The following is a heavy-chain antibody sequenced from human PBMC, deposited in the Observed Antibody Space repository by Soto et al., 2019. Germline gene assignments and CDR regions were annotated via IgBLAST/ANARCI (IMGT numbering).Heavy chain of an antibody. D-gene: IGHD2-8*01. Sequence: EVQLLESGGGWVQPGASLRLSCAASGFTFSSYDMSWIRQAPGKALEWVSGISRSGGSAYYEDSVKGRFTISRDNSKNTVYEQMNSLRSEDAAIYYCAKEDDGWTNGYFYIWGQGTLVTVSS. V-gene: IGHV3-23*01. CDR2: ISRSGGSA. CDR3: AKEDDGWTNGYFYI. J-gene: IGHJ3*02. CDR1: GFTFSSYD.